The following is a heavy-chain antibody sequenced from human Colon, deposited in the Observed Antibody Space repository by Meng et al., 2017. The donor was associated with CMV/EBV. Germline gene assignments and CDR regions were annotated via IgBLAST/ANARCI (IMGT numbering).Heavy chain of an antibody. D-gene: IGHD1-26*01. Sequence: GESLKISCAASGFTFSSYAMSWVRQAPGKGLEWVSAISGDGSDMFYGDSVRGRFTISRDNAKNSLYLQINSLKVEDTAVYYCVRDILRVGITYYFDYWGQGTLVTVSS. J-gene: IGHJ4*02. CDR2: ISGDGSDM. CDR3: VRDILRVGITYYFDY. V-gene: IGHV3-21*01. CDR1: GFTFSSYA.